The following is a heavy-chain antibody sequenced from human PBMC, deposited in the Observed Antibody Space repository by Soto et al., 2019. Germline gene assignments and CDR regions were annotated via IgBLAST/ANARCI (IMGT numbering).Heavy chain of an antibody. CDR1: GGSISSGDYY. Sequence: QVQLQESGPGLVKPSQTLSLTCTVSGGSISSGDYYWSWMRQPPGKGLERIGYIYYSGSTYYNPSLKTRVTISVDTSKNQFSLKLSSVTAADTAVYYCARERPDGARLDPWGQGTLVTVSS. J-gene: IGHJ5*02. D-gene: IGHD6-6*01. CDR2: IYYSGST. CDR3: ARERPDGARLDP. V-gene: IGHV4-30-4*01.